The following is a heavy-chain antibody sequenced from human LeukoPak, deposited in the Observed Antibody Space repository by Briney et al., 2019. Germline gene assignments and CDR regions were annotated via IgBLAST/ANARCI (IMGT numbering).Heavy chain of an antibody. CDR2: ISYDGSNK. D-gene: IGHD6-13*01. CDR3: ARAYSSSWTVVGY. Sequence: PGGSLRLSCAASGFTFSSCAMHWVRQAPGKGLEWVAVISYDGSNKYYADSVKGRFTISRDNSKNTLYLQMNSLRAEDTAVYYCARAYSSSWTVVGYWGQGTLVTVSS. CDR1: GFTFSSCA. V-gene: IGHV3-30-3*01. J-gene: IGHJ4*02.